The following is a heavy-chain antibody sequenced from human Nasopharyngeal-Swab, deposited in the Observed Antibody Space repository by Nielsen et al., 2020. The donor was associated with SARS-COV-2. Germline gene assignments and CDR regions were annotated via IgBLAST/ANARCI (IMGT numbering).Heavy chain of an antibody. CDR3: ANILTGYYGSVGFDY. J-gene: IGHJ4*02. CDR2: IIPIFGTA. V-gene: IGHV1-69*01. Sequence: VRQAPGQGLEWMGGIIPIFGTANYAQKFQGRVTITADESTSTAYMELSSLRSEDTAVYYCANILTGYYGSVGFDYWGQGTPVTVSS. D-gene: IGHD3-9*01.